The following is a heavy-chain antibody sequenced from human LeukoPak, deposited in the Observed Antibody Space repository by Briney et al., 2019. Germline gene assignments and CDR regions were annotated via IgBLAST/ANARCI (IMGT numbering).Heavy chain of an antibody. V-gene: IGHV3-23*01. CDR1: GFTFSSYA. Sequence: GGSLRLSCAASGFTFSSYAMSWVRQAPGKGLEWVSAISGSGGSTYYADSVKGRFTISRDNSKNTLYLQMNSLRAEDTAVYYCAKEGLWSYYYYYYMDVWGKGTTVTVSS. CDR3: AKEGLWSYYYYYYMDV. J-gene: IGHJ6*03. D-gene: IGHD5-18*01. CDR2: ISGSGGST.